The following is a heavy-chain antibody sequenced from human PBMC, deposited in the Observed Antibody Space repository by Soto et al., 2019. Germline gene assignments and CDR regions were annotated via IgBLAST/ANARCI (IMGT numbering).Heavy chain of an antibody. D-gene: IGHD2-15*01. CDR3: AKRATTVPTPGNYFDC. Sequence: GGSLRLSCVASGFSFSDYSMTWVRQGPVRGLEWVATLTRTGTTFYADSVKGRFTISRDSSRNTLALQMYSLRAEDTARYYCAKRATTVPTPGNYFDCWGQGTLVTVSS. J-gene: IGHJ4*02. V-gene: IGHV3-23*01. CDR1: GFSFSDYS. CDR2: LTRTGTT.